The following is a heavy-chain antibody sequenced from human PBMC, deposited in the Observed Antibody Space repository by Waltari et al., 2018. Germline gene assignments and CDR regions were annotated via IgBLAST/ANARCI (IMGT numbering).Heavy chain of an antibody. V-gene: IGHV3-48*01. CDR2: ISSSGNIK. D-gene: IGHD1-1*01. Sequence: EVQLVESGGTLVQPGGSLRLSCVVSGLTFYSHNMNGIRQAPGKGLDWVSHISSSGNIKKYADSVKGRFTISRDDVEKTLYLQMRSLRVEDTAVYYCASLQSGTTVADFDYWGQGTLVVVSP. CDR3: ASLQSGTTVADFDY. CDR1: GLTFYSHN. J-gene: IGHJ4*02.